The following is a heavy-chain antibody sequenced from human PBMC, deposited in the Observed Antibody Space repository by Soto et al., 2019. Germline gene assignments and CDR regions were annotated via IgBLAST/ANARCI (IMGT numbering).Heavy chain of an antibody. CDR3: AKDTGSGGSPFDY. J-gene: IGHJ4*02. D-gene: IGHD6-19*01. CDR1: GFTFSNYG. CDR2: ISYDGSNK. V-gene: IGHV3-30*18. Sequence: QVQLVESGGGVVQAGRSLRLSCAASGFTFSNYGMHWVRQAPGKGLEWVAVISYDGSNKYYADSVKGRFTISRDNSKNTLYLQMNSLRAEDTAVHYCAKDTGSGGSPFDYWGQGTLVTVSS.